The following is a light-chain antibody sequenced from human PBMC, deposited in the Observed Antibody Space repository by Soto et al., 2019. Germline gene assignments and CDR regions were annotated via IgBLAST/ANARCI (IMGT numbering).Light chain of an antibody. CDR2: GSS. V-gene: IGKV3-15*01. CDR1: QSVSSN. Sequence: EIVMTQAPATLSVSPGERATLSCRASQSVSSNLAWYQQKPGQAPRLLIYGSSTRATGIPARFSGSGSGTEFTLTISSLQSEDFVVDYCQQYNNWPPYTFGQGTKLEIK. CDR3: QQYNNWPPYT. J-gene: IGKJ2*01.